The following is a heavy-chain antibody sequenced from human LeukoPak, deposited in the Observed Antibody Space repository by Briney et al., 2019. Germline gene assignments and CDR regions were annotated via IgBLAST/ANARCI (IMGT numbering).Heavy chain of an antibody. CDR3: ATPHWGIVVVPPALDY. CDR1: GFTFSSYG. J-gene: IGHJ4*02. CDR2: IRYDGSNK. V-gene: IGHV3-30*02. D-gene: IGHD2-2*01. Sequence: GGSLRLSCAASGFTFSSYGMHWVRQAPGKGLEWVAFIRYDGSNKYYADSVKGRFTISRDNSKNTLYLQMNSLRAEDTAVYYCATPHWGIVVVPPALDYWGQGTLVTVSS.